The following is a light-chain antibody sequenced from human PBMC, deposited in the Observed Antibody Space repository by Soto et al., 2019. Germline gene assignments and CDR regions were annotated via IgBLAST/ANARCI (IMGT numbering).Light chain of an antibody. V-gene: IGLV2-23*01. J-gene: IGLJ3*02. Sequence: QSALPHPASVSGSPGQSITISGTGTSSDVGSYNLVSWYQQHPGKAPKLLIYEGSKRPSGVSNRFSGSNSDNTASLTISGLQAEDEADYYCCSYAASSTLVFCGGTKVTVL. CDR1: SSDVGSYNL. CDR3: CSYAASSTLV. CDR2: EGS.